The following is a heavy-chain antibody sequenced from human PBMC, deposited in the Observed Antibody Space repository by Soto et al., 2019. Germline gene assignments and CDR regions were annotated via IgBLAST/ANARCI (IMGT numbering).Heavy chain of an antibody. V-gene: IGHV1-69*08. CDR2: IMPLLDTT. Sequence: QVQLVQSGAEVKKPGASVKVSCKASGGSFSSYSISWVRQAPGQGLEWVGRIMPLLDTTNYALKFQDRVTISADTAASAAYMGLNSLRSEDAAVYFCARGLPAYNWGQGTLVTVSS. D-gene: IGHD2-21*01. J-gene: IGHJ4*02. CDR1: GGSFSSYS. CDR3: ARGLPAYN.